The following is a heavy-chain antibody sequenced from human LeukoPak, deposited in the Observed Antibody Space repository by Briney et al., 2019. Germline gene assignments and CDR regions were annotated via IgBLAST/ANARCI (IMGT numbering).Heavy chain of an antibody. CDR2: IIPIFGTG. CDR3: ARESAAGKFDY. CDR1: GGTFSTYA. D-gene: IGHD6-13*01. V-gene: IGHV1-69*13. J-gene: IGHJ4*02. Sequence: GASVKVSCKAPGGTFSTYAVSWVRQAPGQGLEWMGGIIPIFGTGNYAQQFQGRVTISADESTSTTYMELNSLRSEDTAVYFCARESAAGKFDYWGQGTLVTVSP.